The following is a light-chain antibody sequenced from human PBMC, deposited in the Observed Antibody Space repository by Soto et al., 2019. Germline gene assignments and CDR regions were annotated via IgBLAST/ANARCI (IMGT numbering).Light chain of an antibody. CDR1: QSVSNNY. CDR2: GAS. J-gene: IGKJ1*01. CDR3: QQYGSPGT. Sequence: EIWLTQSPGTLSLSPGERATLSCRASQSVSNNYLAWYKQKPCQAPRLLIYGASNRATGIPDRLSGSASGTDFTLTISRLAPEDSAVYYCQQYGSPGTFGQGTKVDI. V-gene: IGKV3-20*01.